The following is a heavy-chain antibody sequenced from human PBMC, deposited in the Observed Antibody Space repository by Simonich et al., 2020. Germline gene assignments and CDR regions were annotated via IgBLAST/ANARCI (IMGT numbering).Heavy chain of an antibody. D-gene: IGHD1-26*01. J-gene: IGHJ4*02. CDR1: GYTFTSYD. Sequence: QVQLVQSGAEVKKPVASVKVSCKASGYTFTSYDINWVRQATGQGVEGMGWMNPNSGNTGYAQKFQGRVTITRNTSISTAYMELSSLRSEDTAVYYCARTYSGSYYYFDYWGQGTLVTVSS. CDR3: ARTYSGSYYYFDY. CDR2: MNPNSGNT. V-gene: IGHV1-8*03.